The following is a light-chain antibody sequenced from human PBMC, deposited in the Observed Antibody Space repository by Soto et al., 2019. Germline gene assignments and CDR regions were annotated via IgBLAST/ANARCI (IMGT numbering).Light chain of an antibody. J-gene: IGLJ2*01. Sequence: QSALTQPASVSGSPGQSIIVSCTGTNSDVGRYDHVSWLQHSPGKAPKVVIYDVNNRPSGVSNRFSGSKSDNTAALTISGLQAEDEGDYYCCSYAGDGVVFGGGTRSPS. V-gene: IGLV2-23*02. CDR3: CSYAGDGVV. CDR2: DVN. CDR1: NSDVGRYDH.